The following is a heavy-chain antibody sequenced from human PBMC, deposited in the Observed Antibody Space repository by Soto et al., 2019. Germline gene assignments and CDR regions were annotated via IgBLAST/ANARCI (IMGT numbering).Heavy chain of an antibody. CDR1: GYTLTELS. J-gene: IGHJ4*02. V-gene: IGHV1-24*01. CDR2: FDPEDGET. Sequence: ASVKISCKVSGYTLTELSMHWVRQAPGKGLKWMGGFDPEDGETIYAQKFQGRVTMTEDTSTDTAYMELSSLRSEDTAVYYCATDRGYCSSTSCYTDYYFDYWGQGTLVTVSS. D-gene: IGHD2-2*02. CDR3: ATDRGYCSSTSCYTDYYFDY.